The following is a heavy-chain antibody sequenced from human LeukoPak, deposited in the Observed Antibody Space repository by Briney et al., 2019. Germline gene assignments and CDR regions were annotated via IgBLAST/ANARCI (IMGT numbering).Heavy chain of an antibody. D-gene: IGHD6-19*01. CDR3: ARAPYSSGWYPLYYFDY. Sequence: GGSLRLSCAASGFTVSSNYMSWVRQAPGKGLEWVSVIYSGGSTYYADSVKGRFTISRDNSKNTLYLQMNSLRAEDTAVYYCARAPYSSGWYPLYYFDYWGQGTLVTVSS. J-gene: IGHJ4*02. CDR1: GFTVSSNY. CDR2: IYSGGST. V-gene: IGHV3-53*01.